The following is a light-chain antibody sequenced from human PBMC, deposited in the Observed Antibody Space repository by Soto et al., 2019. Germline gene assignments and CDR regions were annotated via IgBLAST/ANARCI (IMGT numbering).Light chain of an antibody. CDR2: GTS. CDR1: QSVDSSY. J-gene: IGKJ2*01. Sequence: ENVLTQSPGTLSLSPGERATLSCRASQSVDSSYLAWYQQKPGQAPRLLIYGTSSRATGIPDWFSGSGSGTDFTLTINRLEPEDFAVYYCQHYGSSIYTFGQGTKLEIK. V-gene: IGKV3-20*01. CDR3: QHYGSSIYT.